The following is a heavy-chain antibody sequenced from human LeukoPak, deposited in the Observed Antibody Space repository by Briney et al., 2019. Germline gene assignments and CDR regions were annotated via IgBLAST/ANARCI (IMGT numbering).Heavy chain of an antibody. CDR2: IIPIFGTA. D-gene: IGHD3-3*01. J-gene: IGHJ4*02. CDR1: GGTFSSYA. V-gene: IGHV1-69*05. CDR3: ARDAGYYDFWSGYHGY. Sequence: SVKVSCKASGGTFSSYAVSWVRQAPGQGLEWMGRIIPIFGTANYAQKFQGRVTITTDESTSTAYMELSSLRSEDTAVYYCARDAGYYDFWSGYHGYWGQGTLVTVSS.